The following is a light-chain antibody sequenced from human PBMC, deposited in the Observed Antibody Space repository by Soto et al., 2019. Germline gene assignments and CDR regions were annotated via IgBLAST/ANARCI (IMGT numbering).Light chain of an antibody. CDR3: CSYAGGRNV. CDR2: EGS. V-gene: IGLV2-23*03. Sequence: QSVLTQPASVSVSPGQSITISCTGTSSDVGSYNLVSWYQHHPGKAPKLMLFEGSKRPSGVSNRFSGSKSGNTASLTISGLQAEDEADYYCCSYAGGRNVFGTGTKVTVL. CDR1: SSDVGSYNL. J-gene: IGLJ1*01.